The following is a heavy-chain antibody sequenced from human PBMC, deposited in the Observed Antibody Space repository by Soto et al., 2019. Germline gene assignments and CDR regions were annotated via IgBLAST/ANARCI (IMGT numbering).Heavy chain of an antibody. CDR2: ISASGDST. J-gene: IGHJ5*02. Sequence: EVQLLESGGALVQPGGSLRLSCAASGFTFSSYAMSWVRQAPGKGLEWVSSISASGDSTHNADSVKGRFAISRDNSKNTLDLQLNSLTADDTAVYYCAKGGLYNSSWYEGSWGQGTLVTVSS. V-gene: IGHV3-23*01. D-gene: IGHD6-13*01. CDR1: GFTFSSYA. CDR3: AKGGLYNSSWYEGS.